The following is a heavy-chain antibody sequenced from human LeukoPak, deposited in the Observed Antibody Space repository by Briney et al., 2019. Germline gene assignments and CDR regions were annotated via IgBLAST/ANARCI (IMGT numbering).Heavy chain of an antibody. CDR2: IYHSGST. CDR3: ARVPTTVTPPFDY. Sequence: SETLSLTCSVSGYSISSGYFWGWIRQPPGKGLEWIGNIYHSGSTYYNPSLKSRVTISVDTSKNQFSLKLSSVTAADTAVYYCARVPTTVTPPFDYWGQGTLVTVSS. V-gene: IGHV4-38-2*02. D-gene: IGHD4-17*01. CDR1: GYSISSGYF. J-gene: IGHJ4*02.